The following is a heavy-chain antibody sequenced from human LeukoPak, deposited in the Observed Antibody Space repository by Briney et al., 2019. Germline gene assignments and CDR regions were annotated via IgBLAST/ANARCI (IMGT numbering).Heavy chain of an antibody. CDR2: IYTSGST. V-gene: IGHV4-61*02. Sequence: PSETLSLTCTVSGGSISSGSYYWRWIRQPAGKGLEWIVRIYTSGSTNYNPSLKSRVTISVDTSKNQFSLKLSSVTAADTAVYYCARAPLGGGPIDAFDIWGQGTMVTVSS. J-gene: IGHJ3*02. D-gene: IGHD1-26*01. CDR3: ARAPLGGGPIDAFDI. CDR1: GGSISSGSYY.